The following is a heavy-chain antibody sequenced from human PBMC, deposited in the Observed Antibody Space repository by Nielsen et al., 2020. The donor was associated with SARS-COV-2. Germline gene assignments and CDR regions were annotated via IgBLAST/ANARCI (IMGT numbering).Heavy chain of an antibody. CDR2: INPSGGST. CDR1: GYTFTSYY. V-gene: IGHV1-46*01. CDR3: ARETSSGDGYNEAFDI. J-gene: IGHJ3*02. Sequence: ASVKVSCKASGYTFTSYYMHWVRQAPGQGLEWMGIINPSGGSTSYAQKFQGRVTMTRDTSTSTVYMELSSLRSEDTAVYYCARETSSGDGYNEAFDIWGQGTMVTVSS. D-gene: IGHD5-24*01.